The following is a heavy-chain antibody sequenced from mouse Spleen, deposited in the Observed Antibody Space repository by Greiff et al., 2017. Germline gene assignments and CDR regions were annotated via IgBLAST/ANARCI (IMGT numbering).Heavy chain of an antibody. CDR3: ARHAYYGNYGFAY. CDR1: GFTFSSYG. V-gene: IGHV5-9-2*01. Sequence: EVKVEESGGGLVKPGGSLKLSCAASGFTFSSYGMSWVRQTPEKRLEWVATISGGGSYTYYPDSVKGRFTISRDNAKNNLYLQMSSLRSEDTALYYCARHAYYGNYGFAYWGQGTLVTVSA. CDR2: ISGGGSYT. D-gene: IGHD2-10*01. J-gene: IGHJ3*01.